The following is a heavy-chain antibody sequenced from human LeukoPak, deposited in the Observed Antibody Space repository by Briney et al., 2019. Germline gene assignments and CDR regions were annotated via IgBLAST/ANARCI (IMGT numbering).Heavy chain of an antibody. Sequence: GESLKISCKGSGYSFTSYWIGWVRQMPGKGLEWMGIIYPGDSDTRYSPSFQGQVTISADKSISTAYLQWSSLKASDTAMYYCASSGRPNYYDSSTTRVFDIWGQGTMVTVSS. V-gene: IGHV5-51*01. J-gene: IGHJ3*02. CDR3: ASSGRPNYYDSSTTRVFDI. D-gene: IGHD3-22*01. CDR1: GYSFTSYW. CDR2: IYPGDSDT.